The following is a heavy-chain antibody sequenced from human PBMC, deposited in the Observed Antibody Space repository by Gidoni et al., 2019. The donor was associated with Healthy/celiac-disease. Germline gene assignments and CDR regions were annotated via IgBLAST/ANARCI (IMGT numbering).Heavy chain of an antibody. CDR3: ARSPITMIVVVITTPWFDY. CDR2: ISYDGSNK. J-gene: IGHJ4*02. Sequence: QVQLVESGGGVVQPGRSLRLSCAASGFTFISYAMHWVRQAPGKGLEWVAVISYDGSNKYYADSVKGRFTISRDNSKNTLYLQMNSLRAEDTAVYYCARSPITMIVVVITTPWFDYWGQGTLVTVSS. D-gene: IGHD3-22*01. V-gene: IGHV3-30-3*01. CDR1: GFTFISYA.